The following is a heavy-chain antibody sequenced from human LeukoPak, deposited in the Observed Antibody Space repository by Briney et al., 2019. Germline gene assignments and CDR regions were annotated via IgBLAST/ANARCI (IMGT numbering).Heavy chain of an antibody. CDR1: GGSFSGYY. J-gene: IGHJ6*03. Sequence: PSETLSLTCAVYGGSFSGYYWSWIRQPPGKGLEWIGEINHSGSTSYNPSLKSRITISVDTSKNQFSLKLSSVTAADTAVYYCARSVGGGHYYYYYMDVWGKGTTVTVSS. CDR3: ARSVGGGHYYYYYMDV. D-gene: IGHD2-15*01. V-gene: IGHV4-34*01. CDR2: INHSGST.